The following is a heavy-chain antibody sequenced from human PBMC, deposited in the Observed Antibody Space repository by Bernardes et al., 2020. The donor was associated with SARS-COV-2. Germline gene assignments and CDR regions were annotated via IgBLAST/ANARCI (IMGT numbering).Heavy chain of an antibody. CDR3: VRTVVTIVTPQFFDN. V-gene: IGHV3-11*01. D-gene: IGHD3-22*01. CDR1: GFSFSDYY. CDR2: ISTAATNI. Sequence: GGSLRLSCAASGFSFSDYYMSWIRLAPGKGLEWISYISTAATNIYYAESVKGRFTIYKDNGKNLLYLQMNSLRDEDTAIYYCVRTVVTIVTPQFFDNWGQGTLVTVSS. J-gene: IGHJ4*02.